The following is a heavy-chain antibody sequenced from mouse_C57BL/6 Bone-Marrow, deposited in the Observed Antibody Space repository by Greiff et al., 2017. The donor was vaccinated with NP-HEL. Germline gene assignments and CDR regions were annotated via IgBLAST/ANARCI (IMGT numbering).Heavy chain of an antibody. D-gene: IGHD1-1*01. CDR1: GYTFTSYW. CDR3: AREGTTVVAPFAY. CDR2: IHPNSGST. J-gene: IGHJ3*01. Sequence: VQLQQPGAELVKPGASVKLSCKASGYTFTSYWMHWVKQRPGQGLEWIGMIHPNSGSTNYNEKFKSKATLTVDKSSSTAYMQLSSLTSEDSAVYYCAREGTTVVAPFAYWGQGTLVTVSA. V-gene: IGHV1-64*01.